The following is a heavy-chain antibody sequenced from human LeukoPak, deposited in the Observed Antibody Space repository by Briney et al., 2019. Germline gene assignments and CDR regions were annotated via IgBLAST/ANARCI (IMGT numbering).Heavy chain of an antibody. CDR1: GGTFSSYA. J-gene: IGHJ4*02. D-gene: IGHD3-22*01. V-gene: IGHV1-69*01. CDR2: IIPIFGTA. CDR3: ARCGVYYDSSGYLDY. Sequence: GSSVKVSCKASGGTFSSYAISWVRQAPGQGLEWMGGIIPIFGTANYAQKFQGRVTITADESTSTAYMERSSLRSEDTAVYYCARCGVYYDSSGYLDYWGQGTLVTVSS.